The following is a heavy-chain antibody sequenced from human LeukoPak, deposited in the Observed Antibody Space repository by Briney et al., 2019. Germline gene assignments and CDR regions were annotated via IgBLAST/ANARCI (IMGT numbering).Heavy chain of an antibody. J-gene: IGHJ5*02. CDR3: ARDVGITVADSFDP. CDR2: VTTNSGGT. V-gene: IGHV1-2*02. D-gene: IGHD6-13*01. CDR1: GYTFKDYY. Sequence: EASVKVSCKASGYTFKDYYIHWVRQAPGQGLEWMGSVTTNSGGTNYAQNFRGRVTMARDTSINTAYLELSALRSDDTAMYYCARDVGITVADSFDPWGQGALVTVSS.